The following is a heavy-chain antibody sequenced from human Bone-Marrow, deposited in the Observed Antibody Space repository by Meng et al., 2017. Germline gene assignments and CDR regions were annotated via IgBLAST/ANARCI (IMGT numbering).Heavy chain of an antibody. CDR3: AREGTRGYSYYDAFDI. CDR2: ISGSGGST. D-gene: IGHD5-18*01. V-gene: IGHV3-23*01. Sequence: SCKASGGTFSSYAMSWVRQAPGKGLEWVSAISGSGGSTYYADSVKGRFTISRDNSKNTLYLQMNSLRAEDTAVYYCAREGTRGYSYYDAFDIWGQGTMVTVSS. J-gene: IGHJ3*02. CDR1: GGTFSSYA.